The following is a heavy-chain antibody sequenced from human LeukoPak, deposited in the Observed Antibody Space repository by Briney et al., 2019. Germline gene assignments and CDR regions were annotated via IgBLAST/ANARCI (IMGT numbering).Heavy chain of an antibody. Sequence: GGTLRLSCAASGFTFRSYGMSWVRQAPGKGLEWVSGISGSGGSTYYADPVKGRFTVSRDNSENTLYLQMNSLRAEDTALYYCSNGRTSSGTLQHDYWGQGTLVTVSS. CDR2: ISGSGGST. CDR3: SNGRTSSGTLQHDY. CDR1: GFTFRSYG. V-gene: IGHV3-23*01. D-gene: IGHD6-19*01. J-gene: IGHJ4*02.